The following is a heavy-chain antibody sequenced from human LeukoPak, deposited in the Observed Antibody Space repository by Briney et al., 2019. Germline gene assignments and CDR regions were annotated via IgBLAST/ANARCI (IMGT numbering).Heavy chain of an antibody. CDR3: ARHSALSIAARLRWFDP. Sequence: SETLSLTCAVYGGSFSGYYWSWIRQPPGKGLEWIGEINHSGSTNYNPSLKSRVTISVDTSKNQFSLKLSSVTAADTAVYYCARHSALSIAARLRWFDPWGQGTLVTVSS. D-gene: IGHD6-6*01. CDR1: GGSFSGYY. CDR2: INHSGST. V-gene: IGHV4-34*01. J-gene: IGHJ5*02.